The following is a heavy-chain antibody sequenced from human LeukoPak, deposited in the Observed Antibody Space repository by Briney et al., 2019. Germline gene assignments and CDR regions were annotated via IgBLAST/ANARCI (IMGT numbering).Heavy chain of an antibody. CDR1: GGSISSYY. D-gene: IGHD6-13*01. CDR2: IYYSGST. CDR3: ARQVYSSSWSYYFEY. V-gene: IGHV4-59*01. J-gene: IGHJ4*02. Sequence: SETLSLTCTVSGGSISSYYWSWIRQPPGKGLEWIGYIYYSGSTNYNPSLKSRVTISIDTSKNQFSLKLSSVTPADTAVYYCARQVYSSSWSYYFEYWGQGFLVIVSS.